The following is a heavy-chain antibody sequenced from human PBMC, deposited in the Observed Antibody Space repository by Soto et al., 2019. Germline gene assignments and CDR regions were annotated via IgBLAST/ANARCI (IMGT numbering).Heavy chain of an antibody. CDR1: GGSISSYY. D-gene: IGHD2-2*01. V-gene: IGHV4-59*01. Sequence: NPSETLSLTCTVSGGSISSYYWSWIRQPPGKGLEWIGYIYYSGSTNYNPSLKSRVTISVDTSKNQFSLKLSSVTAADTAVYYCARGYCSSTSCYFDAFDIWGQGTMVTVAS. J-gene: IGHJ3*02. CDR3: ARGYCSSTSCYFDAFDI. CDR2: IYYSGST.